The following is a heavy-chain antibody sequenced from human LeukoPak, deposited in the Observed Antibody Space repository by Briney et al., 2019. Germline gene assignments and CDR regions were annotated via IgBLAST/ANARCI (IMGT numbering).Heavy chain of an antibody. CDR2: INHSGST. Sequence: SETLSLTCTVYGGSFSGYYWSWIRQPPGKGLEWIGEINHSGSTNYNPSLKSRVTISVDTSKNQFSLKLSSVTAADTAVYYCARGRITIFGVVRNWFDPWGQGTLVTVSS. D-gene: IGHD3-3*01. J-gene: IGHJ5*02. CDR1: GGSFSGYY. CDR3: ARGRITIFGVVRNWFDP. V-gene: IGHV4-34*01.